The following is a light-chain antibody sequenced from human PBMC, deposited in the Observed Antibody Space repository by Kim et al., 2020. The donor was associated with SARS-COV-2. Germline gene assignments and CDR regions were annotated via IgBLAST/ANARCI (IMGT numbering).Light chain of an antibody. CDR1: SSDVGGYNY. J-gene: IGLJ2*01. CDR2: DVS. Sequence: QSALTQPRSVSGSPGQSVTISWTGTSSDVGGYNYVSWYQQHPGKVPKLMIYDVSKRPSGVPDRFSGSKSGNTASLTISGLQAEDEADYYCCSYAGSYILLFGGGTQLTVL. V-gene: IGLV2-11*01. CDR3: CSYAGSYILL.